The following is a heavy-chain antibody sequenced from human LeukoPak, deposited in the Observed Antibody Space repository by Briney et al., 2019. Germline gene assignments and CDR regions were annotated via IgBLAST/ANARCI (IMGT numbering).Heavy chain of an antibody. D-gene: IGHD3-3*01. CDR1: GFTFSNAW. Sequence: GGSLRLSCAASGFTFSNAWMSWVRQAPGKGLEWVGRIKSKTDGGTTDYAAPVKGRFTISRDDSKNTLYLQMNSLKTEDTAVYYCSRSKRITIFGVAAGDAFDIWGQGTMVTVSS. CDR2: IKSKTDGGTT. CDR3: SRSKRITIFGVAAGDAFDI. J-gene: IGHJ3*02. V-gene: IGHV3-15*01.